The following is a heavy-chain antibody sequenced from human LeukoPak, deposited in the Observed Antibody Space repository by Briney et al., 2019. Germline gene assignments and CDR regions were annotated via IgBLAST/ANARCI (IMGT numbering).Heavy chain of an antibody. J-gene: IGHJ4*02. V-gene: IGHV3-33*01. CDR1: GFTFSNYG. Sequence: GGSLRLSCATSGFTFSNYGLHWVRQAPGKGLEWVSVIWHDGIKQFYADSVQGRFTISRDNFKKTVYLQMDSLRAEDTAVYYCARRGHSGYDTLDYWGQGTLVIVSS. CDR2: IWHDGIKQ. CDR3: ARRGHSGYDTLDY. D-gene: IGHD5-12*01.